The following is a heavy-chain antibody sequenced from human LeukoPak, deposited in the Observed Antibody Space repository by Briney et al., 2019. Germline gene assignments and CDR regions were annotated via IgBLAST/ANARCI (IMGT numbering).Heavy chain of an antibody. CDR2: IHHSGST. CDR3: TREVRSAWASFDP. D-gene: IGHD1-26*01. Sequence: SETLSLTCAVYGGSFRGYYWSGIRQPPGKGLEWIGEIHHSGSTNYNPSLKSRLTISPDTSKNQFSLKLTSVTAADTAVYYCTREVRSAWASFDPWGQGTLVIVSS. J-gene: IGHJ5*02. CDR1: GGSFRGYY. V-gene: IGHV4-34*01.